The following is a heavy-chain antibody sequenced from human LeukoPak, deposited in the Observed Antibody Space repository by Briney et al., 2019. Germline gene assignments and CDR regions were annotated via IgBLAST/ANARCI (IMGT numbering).Heavy chain of an antibody. CDR1: GGSISTYY. CDR3: ARHCYSYGPIDY. Sequence: SETLSLTCTVSGGSISTYYWSWIRQPPGKGLEWIAYIYYSGSTNYNPSLKSRVTISVDTSKNQLSVKLSSVTAADTAVYNCARHCYSYGPIDYWGQGILVTVSS. V-gene: IGHV4-59*08. J-gene: IGHJ4*02. CDR2: IYYSGST. D-gene: IGHD5-18*01.